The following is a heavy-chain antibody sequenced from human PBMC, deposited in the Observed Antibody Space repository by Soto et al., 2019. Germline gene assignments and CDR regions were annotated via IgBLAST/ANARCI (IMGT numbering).Heavy chain of an antibody. CDR2: IYYSGST. J-gene: IGHJ6*02. D-gene: IGHD3-10*01. CDR3: ASVSAVRGDYYYGMDV. V-gene: IGHV4-59*01. Sequence: SETLLLTCTVSGGSISSYYWSWFRQPPGKGLEWLGYIYYSGSTNYNHSLKSRVTISLDTSKNQFSLKLSSVTAADTAVYYCASVSAVRGDYYYGMDVWGQGTTVT. CDR1: GGSISSYY.